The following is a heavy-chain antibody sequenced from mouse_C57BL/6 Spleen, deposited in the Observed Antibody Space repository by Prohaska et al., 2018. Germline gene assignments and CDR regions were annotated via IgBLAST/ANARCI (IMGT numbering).Heavy chain of an antibody. CDR1: GFTFSGFW. J-gene: IGHJ1*03. CDR2: INSDGSAI. Sequence: EVQLLETGGGLVQPGGSRGLSCEGSGFTFSGFWMSWVRQTPGKTLEWIGDINSDGSAINYAPSIKDRFTIFRDNDKSTLYLQMSNVRSEDTATYFCMRGTGWYFDVWGTGTTVTVSS. D-gene: IGHD3-3*01. CDR3: MRGTGWYFDV. V-gene: IGHV11-2*01.